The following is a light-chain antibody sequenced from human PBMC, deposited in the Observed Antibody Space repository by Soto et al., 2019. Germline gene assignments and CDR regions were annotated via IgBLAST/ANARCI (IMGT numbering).Light chain of an antibody. CDR1: STDIGHYRF. CDR2: EVS. CDR3: SSYSDIDIRV. Sequence: QSALTQPASVSGSPGQSITISCTGTSTDIGHYRFVSWYQQHPGKAPKLIIYEVSNRPSGVSARFAGSKSDNTASLTISGLLPEDEADYYCSSYSDIDIRVFGGGTKLTVL. V-gene: IGLV2-14*01. J-gene: IGLJ3*02.